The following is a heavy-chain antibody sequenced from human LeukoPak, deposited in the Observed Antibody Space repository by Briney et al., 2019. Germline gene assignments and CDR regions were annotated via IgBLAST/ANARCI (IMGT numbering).Heavy chain of an antibody. CDR3: ARAPYDSSGYCFNP. D-gene: IGHD3-22*01. J-gene: IGHJ5*02. Sequence: PSQTLSLTCTVSGGSISSGGYYWSGIRQHPGKGLEWIGYIYYSGSTYYNPSLKIRVTISVDTSKNQFSLQLSSVTAADTAVYYCARAPYDSSGYCFNPWGQGTLVTVSS. V-gene: IGHV4-31*03. CDR1: GGSISSGGYY. CDR2: IYYSGST.